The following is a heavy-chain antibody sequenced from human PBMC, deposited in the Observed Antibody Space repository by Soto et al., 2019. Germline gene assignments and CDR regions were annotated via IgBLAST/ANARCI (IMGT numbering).Heavy chain of an antibody. D-gene: IGHD4-17*01. V-gene: IGHV1-58*01. J-gene: IGHJ6*02. CDR3: AAEPPTVATKDYHYYGMDV. CDR1: GFTFTSSA. CDR2: IVVGSGNT. Sequence: LVKVSCKASGFTFTSSAVQWVRQARGQRLEWIGWIVVGSGNTNYAQKFQERVTITRDMSTSTAYMELSSLRSEDTAVYYCAAEPPTVATKDYHYYGMDVWGQGTTVTVSS.